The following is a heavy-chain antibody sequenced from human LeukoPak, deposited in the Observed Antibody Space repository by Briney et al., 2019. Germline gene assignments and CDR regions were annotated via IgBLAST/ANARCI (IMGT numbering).Heavy chain of an antibody. D-gene: IGHD5-18*01. CDR3: ARGRYSYGSALDY. CDR2: IYPGDSDT. CDR1: GYSFTSYW. V-gene: IGHV5-51*01. Sequence: GESLKISCEGSGYSFTSYWIGWVRQMPGKGLEWMGIIYPGDSDTRYSPSFQGQVTISADKSISTAYLQWSSLKASDTAMYYCARGRYSYGSALDYWGQGTLVTVSS. J-gene: IGHJ4*02.